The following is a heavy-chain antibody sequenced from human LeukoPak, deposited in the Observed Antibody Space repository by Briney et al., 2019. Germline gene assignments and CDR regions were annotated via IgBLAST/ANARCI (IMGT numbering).Heavy chain of an antibody. CDR1: GDTFTSYG. Sequence: GASVKVSCKASGDTFTSYGITWVRQAPGQGLEWMGWISPYNGNTNYAQKLQGRVTMTTDTSTSTAYMELRSLRSDDTAVYYCAREPYSSSSDYWGQGTLVTVSS. CDR3: AREPYSSSSDY. J-gene: IGHJ4*02. V-gene: IGHV1-18*01. CDR2: ISPYNGNT. D-gene: IGHD6-6*01.